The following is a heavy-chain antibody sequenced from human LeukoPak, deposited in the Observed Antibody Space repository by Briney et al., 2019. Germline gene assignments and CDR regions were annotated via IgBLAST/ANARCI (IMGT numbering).Heavy chain of an antibody. CDR1: GFIVSSNY. CDR2: IYSGGST. D-gene: IGHD3-10*01. CDR3: ARGVRGAFDY. V-gene: IGHV3-66*01. J-gene: IGHJ4*02. Sequence: GGSLRLFCAASGFIVSSNYMSWVRQAPGKGLEWVSVIYSGGSTYYADSVKGRFTISRDNSKNTLYLQMNSLRAEDTAVYYCARGVRGAFDYWGQGTLVTVSS.